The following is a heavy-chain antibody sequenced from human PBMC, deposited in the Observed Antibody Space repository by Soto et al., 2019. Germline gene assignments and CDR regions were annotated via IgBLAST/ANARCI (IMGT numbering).Heavy chain of an antibody. V-gene: IGHV1-3*01. D-gene: IGHD3-22*01. Sequence: QVQLVQSGAEVKKPGASVKVSCKASVYSFTSYAMHWVRQAPGQRLEWMGWINAGNGNTKYSQKCQGRITITRDTSASTAYMDLSSLRSEDTAVYYCARVSGFYYGDDWGQGTLVTVSS. CDR3: ARVSGFYYGDD. CDR2: INAGNGNT. CDR1: VYSFTSYA. J-gene: IGHJ4*02.